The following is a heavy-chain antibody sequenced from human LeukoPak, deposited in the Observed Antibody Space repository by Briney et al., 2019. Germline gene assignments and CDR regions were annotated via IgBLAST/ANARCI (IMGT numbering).Heavy chain of an antibody. J-gene: IGHJ6*02. V-gene: IGHV3-73*01. CDR2: IRSKANSYAT. CDR1: GFTFSGSA. Sequence: GGSLRLSCAASGFTFSGSAMHWVRQASGKGLEWVGRIRSKANSYATAYAASVKGRFTISRDDSKNTAYLQMNSLKTEDTAVYYCTRVDYDYYYYYYGMDVWGQGTTVTVSS. CDR3: TRVDYDYYYYYYGMDV. D-gene: IGHD3-3*01.